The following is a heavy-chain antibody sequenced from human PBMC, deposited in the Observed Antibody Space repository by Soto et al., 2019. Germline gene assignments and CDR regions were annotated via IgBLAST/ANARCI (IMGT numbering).Heavy chain of an antibody. J-gene: IGHJ6*02. CDR1: GASPVRYS. D-gene: IGHD4-4*01. CDR3: ARDGDGRMTTNPYYYNGMDV. Sequence: SVTRSLTCTICGASPVRYSWSRFWEPQEKGLEWIGYVFYTGRANYNASLKSRVSISLDTSNYQFSLKLSSVTAADTAVYYCARDGDGRMTTNPYYYNGMDVWGPGTTVTVS. V-gene: IGHV4-59*01. CDR2: VFYTGRA.